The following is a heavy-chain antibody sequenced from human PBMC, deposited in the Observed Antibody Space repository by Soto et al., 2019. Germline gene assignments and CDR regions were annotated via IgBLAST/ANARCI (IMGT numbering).Heavy chain of an antibody. CDR2: IESVVTA. D-gene: IGHD2-21*02. CDR1: GFTVSXIY. J-gene: IGHJ6*02. V-gene: IGHV3-53*01. CDR3: AKDLGPLKLLNYVFYGLDV. Sequence: SXRXSCNASGFTVSXIYMSLLLQAPGMGLDWVAVIESVVTAHYAYSVKGRFTRSRDNPNNIIYVQLHTLRAEYTAFYYCAKDLGPLKLLNYVFYGLDVWGQGTTVTVSS.